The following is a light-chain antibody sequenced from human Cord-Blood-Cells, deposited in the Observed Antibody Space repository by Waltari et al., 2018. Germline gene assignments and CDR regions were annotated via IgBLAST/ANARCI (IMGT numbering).Light chain of an antibody. J-gene: IGLJ3*02. V-gene: IGLV2-23*01. Sequence: QSALTQPASVSGSPGQSITISCTGTSSDVGSYNLVSWYQQHPGKAPKLMIYEGSKRPSGVSNRFSGSMSGNTASLTISGRQAEDEADYYCCSYAGSSTLVFGGGTKLTVL. CDR2: EGS. CDR1: SSDVGSYNL. CDR3: CSYAGSSTLV.